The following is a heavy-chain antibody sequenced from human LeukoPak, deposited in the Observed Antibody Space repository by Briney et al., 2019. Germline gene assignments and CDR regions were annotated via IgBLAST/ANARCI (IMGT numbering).Heavy chain of an antibody. CDR2: ISGSGGST. CDR3: ARVRGSGQGLDY. J-gene: IGHJ4*02. Sequence: GGSLRLSCAASGFTFSNYAMSWARQAPGKGLEWVSAISGSGGSTYYADSVKGRFTISRDNSKNTLYLQMNSLRAEDTAVYYCARVRGSGQGLDYWGQGTLVTVSS. CDR1: GFTFSNYA. D-gene: IGHD6-19*01. V-gene: IGHV3-23*01.